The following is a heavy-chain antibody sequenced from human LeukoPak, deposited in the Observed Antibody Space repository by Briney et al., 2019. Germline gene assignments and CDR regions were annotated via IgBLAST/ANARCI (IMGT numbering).Heavy chain of an antibody. Sequence: SETLSLTCTVSGGSISSYYWSWIRQPPGKGLEWIGYIYYSGSTNYNPSLKSRVTISVGTSKNQFSLKLSSVTAADTAVYYCARTSWSYHAEYFHHWGQGTLVTVSS. D-gene: IGHD1-26*01. CDR3: ARTSWSYHAEYFHH. J-gene: IGHJ1*01. CDR1: GGSISSYY. CDR2: IYYSGST. V-gene: IGHV4-59*01.